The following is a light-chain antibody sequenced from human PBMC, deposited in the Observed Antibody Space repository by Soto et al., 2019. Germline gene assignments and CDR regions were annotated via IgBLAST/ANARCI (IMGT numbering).Light chain of an antibody. CDR1: QRISTY. V-gene: IGKV1-39*01. CDR2: AAS. Sequence: DIQMTQSPSTLSASVGDRVTITCRASQRISTYLNRYQQKPGKAPTLKIYAASSLQSGIKSRFSGGGFGTDFTFTINTLQPEDFATYFCQQCYSSPRTFGQGTKVDIK. CDR3: QQCYSSPRT. J-gene: IGKJ1*01.